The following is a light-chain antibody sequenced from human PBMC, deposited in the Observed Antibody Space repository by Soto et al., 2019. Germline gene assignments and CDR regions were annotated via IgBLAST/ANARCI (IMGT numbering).Light chain of an antibody. V-gene: IGLV2-23*01. J-gene: IGLJ2*01. CDR1: SSDVGRYNL. Sequence: QSALTQPASVSGSPGQSITISCTGTSSDVGRYNLVSWYQQHPGKAPKLMIYEGSKRPSGVSNRFSGSKSGNTASLTISGLQAEDEADYYCCSYAGSSIVVFGGGTQLTVL. CDR3: CSYAGSSIVV. CDR2: EGS.